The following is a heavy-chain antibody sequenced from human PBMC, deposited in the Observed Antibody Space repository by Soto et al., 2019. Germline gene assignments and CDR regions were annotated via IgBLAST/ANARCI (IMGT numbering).Heavy chain of an antibody. V-gene: IGHV4-4*02. CDR1: GVSINSRYW. CDR2: IYHSGST. Sequence: PSDTLSRTCAGSGVSINSRYWWSWFLRSPGKGLEWIGEIYHSGSTNYNPSLKSRVTISVDKSKNQFSLNLSSVTAADTAVYYCARGQNGSGNYYTRYFDYWGPGTLVTVSA. D-gene: IGHD3-10*01. J-gene: IGHJ4*02. CDR3: ARGQNGSGNYYTRYFDY.